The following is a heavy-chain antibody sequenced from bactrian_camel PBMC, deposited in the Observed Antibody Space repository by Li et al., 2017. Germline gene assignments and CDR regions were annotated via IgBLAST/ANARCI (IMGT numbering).Heavy chain of an antibody. V-gene: IGHV3S53*01. Sequence: HVQLVESGGGSVQAGGSLRLSCVVSGHSRGSNCVGWIRQAPGKEREGLATIDEDGSTSYADSVKGRFTISRDNAKNTLYLQMNSLKPEDTAMYYCAADRWCSTVVAGGFHYWGQGTQVTVS. CDR3: AADRWCSTVVAGGFHY. CDR2: IDEDGST. D-gene: IGHD6*01. J-gene: IGHJ4*01. CDR1: GHSRGSNC.